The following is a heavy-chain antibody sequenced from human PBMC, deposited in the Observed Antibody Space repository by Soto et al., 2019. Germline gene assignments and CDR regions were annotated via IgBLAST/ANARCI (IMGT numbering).Heavy chain of an antibody. CDR3: SRGGDGGVFDH. J-gene: IGHJ4*02. CDR1: GFTFSDHY. CDR2: ISPGGRYT. Sequence: QVQLVESGGGLVKSGGSLRLSCATSGFTFSDHYMSWIRQPPGKGLEFISYISPGGRYTNYGDSVKGRITISRDNAKNSLFMQENTLRDEDTTVYYCSRGGDGGVFDHWGQGTSATVSS. V-gene: IGHV3-11*05. D-gene: IGHD2-21*01.